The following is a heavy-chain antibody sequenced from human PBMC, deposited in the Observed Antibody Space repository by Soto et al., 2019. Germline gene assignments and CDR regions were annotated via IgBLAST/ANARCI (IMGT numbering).Heavy chain of an antibody. CDR1: GYSFTSYW. Sequence: GESLKISCKGSGYSFTSYWIGWVRQMPGKGLEWMGIIYPGDSDTRYSPSFQGQVTISADKSISTACLQWSSLKASDTAMYYCARQNPNLLRYFDWLLFDYWGQGTLVTVSS. V-gene: IGHV5-51*01. CDR2: IYPGDSDT. J-gene: IGHJ4*02. D-gene: IGHD3-9*01. CDR3: ARQNPNLLRYFDWLLFDY.